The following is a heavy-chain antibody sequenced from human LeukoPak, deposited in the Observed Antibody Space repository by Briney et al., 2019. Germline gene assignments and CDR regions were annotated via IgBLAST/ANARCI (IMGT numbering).Heavy chain of an antibody. CDR3: AGALIAAAGYYFDY. CDR2: INPSGGST. V-gene: IGHV1-46*01. Sequence: ASVKVSCKASGYTFTSYYMHWVRQAPGQGLEWMGIINPSGGSTSYAQKFQGRVTMTRDTSISTAYMELSRLRSDDTAVYYCAGALIAAAGYYFDYWGQGTLVTVSS. D-gene: IGHD6-13*01. J-gene: IGHJ4*02. CDR1: GYTFTSYY.